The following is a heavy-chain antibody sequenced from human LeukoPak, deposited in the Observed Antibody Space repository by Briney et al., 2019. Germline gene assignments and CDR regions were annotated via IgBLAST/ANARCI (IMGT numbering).Heavy chain of an antibody. Sequence: ASVKVSCKASGYTFTGYYMHWVRQAPGQGLEWMGWINPNSGGTNYAQKFQGRVTMTRDTSISTAYMELSRLRSDDTAVYYCARDGPNYDFWSGYYPENWFGPWGQGTLVTVSS. V-gene: IGHV1-2*02. J-gene: IGHJ5*02. D-gene: IGHD3-3*01. CDR2: INPNSGGT. CDR1: GYTFTGYY. CDR3: ARDGPNYDFWSGYYPENWFGP.